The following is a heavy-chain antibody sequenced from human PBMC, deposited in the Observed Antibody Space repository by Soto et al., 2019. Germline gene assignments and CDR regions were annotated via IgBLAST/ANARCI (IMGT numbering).Heavy chain of an antibody. D-gene: IGHD1-26*01. J-gene: IGHJ4*02. V-gene: IGHV1-18*01. CDR3: ARFGGIVGDTEAFDY. Sequence: SVKASCKASVYTLTSYGISLVRQAPGQGLEWMGWISAYNGNTNYAQKLQGRVTMTTDTSTSTAYMELRSLRSDDTAVYYCARFGGIVGDTEAFDYWGQGTLVTVS. CDR1: VYTLTSYG. CDR2: ISAYNGNT.